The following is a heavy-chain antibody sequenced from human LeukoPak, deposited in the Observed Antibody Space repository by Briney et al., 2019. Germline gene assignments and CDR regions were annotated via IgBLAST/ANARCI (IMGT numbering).Heavy chain of an antibody. D-gene: IGHD1-14*01. V-gene: IGHV3-53*01. CDR3: ARGVEPLAANTLAY. J-gene: IGHJ4*02. CDR2: LYSDGNT. Sequence: GGSLRLSCAASGFTVITNDMTWVRQAPGKGLEWVSVLYSDGNTKYADSVQGRFTISRDNYKNTLYLEMNSLSPDDTAVYYCARGVEPLAANTLAYWGQGTLVTVSS. CDR1: GFTVITND.